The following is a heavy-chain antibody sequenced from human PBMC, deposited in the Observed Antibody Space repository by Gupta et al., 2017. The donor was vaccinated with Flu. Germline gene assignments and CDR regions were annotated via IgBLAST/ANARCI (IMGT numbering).Heavy chain of an antibody. CDR1: GGSFSSYT. Sequence: QVQLVQSGAEVKKPGSSVKVSCKASGGSFSSYTISWVRQAPGQGLEWMGRIIPILGIANYAQKFQGRVTITADKSTSTAYMELSSLRSEDTAVYYCAREYCSSTSCYTGFDPWGQGTLVTVSS. CDR3: AREYCSSTSCYTGFDP. D-gene: IGHD2-2*02. CDR2: IIPILGIA. J-gene: IGHJ5*02. V-gene: IGHV1-69*08.